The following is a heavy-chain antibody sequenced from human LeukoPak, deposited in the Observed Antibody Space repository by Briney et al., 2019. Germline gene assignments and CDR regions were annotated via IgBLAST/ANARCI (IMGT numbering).Heavy chain of an antibody. CDR1: GGSISSGSYY. V-gene: IGHV4-61*02. J-gene: IGHJ6*02. CDR3: ARDPLGIAVAGSFYYYYYGMDV. Sequence: SQTLSLTCTVSGGSISSGSYYWSWIRQPAGKGLEWIGRIYTSGSTNYNPSLKSRVTISVDTSKNQFSLKLSSVTAADTAVYYCARDPLGIAVAGSFYYYYYGMDVRGQGTTVTVSS. CDR2: IYTSGST. D-gene: IGHD6-19*01.